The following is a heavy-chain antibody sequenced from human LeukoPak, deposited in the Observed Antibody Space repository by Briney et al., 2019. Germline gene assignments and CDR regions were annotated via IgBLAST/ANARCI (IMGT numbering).Heavy chain of an antibody. CDR3: ARDLGNDFWSGYQDAFDI. CDR1: GFTFSSYW. Sequence: GGSLRLSCAASGFTFSSYWMHWVRQAPGKGLVWVSRINSDGSSTSYADSVKGRFTISRDNAKNTLYLQMNSLRAEDTAVYYCARDLGNDFWSGYQDAFDIWGQGTMVTVSS. J-gene: IGHJ3*02. V-gene: IGHV3-74*01. D-gene: IGHD3-3*01. CDR2: INSDGSST.